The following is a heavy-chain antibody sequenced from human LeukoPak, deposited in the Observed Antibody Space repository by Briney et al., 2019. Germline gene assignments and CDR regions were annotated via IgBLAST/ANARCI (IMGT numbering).Heavy chain of an antibody. CDR3: ARDRRDIVATGYAFDI. J-gene: IGHJ3*02. Sequence: GASVNVSCKASGYTFTSYGISWVRQAPAQGLERMGWISDYNGITNYAQKLQGKVTMTTDTSTSTAYMKLRSLRSDDTAVYYCARDRRDIVATGYAFDIWGQGTMVTVSS. CDR1: GYTFTSYG. D-gene: IGHD5-12*01. V-gene: IGHV1-18*01. CDR2: ISDYNGIT.